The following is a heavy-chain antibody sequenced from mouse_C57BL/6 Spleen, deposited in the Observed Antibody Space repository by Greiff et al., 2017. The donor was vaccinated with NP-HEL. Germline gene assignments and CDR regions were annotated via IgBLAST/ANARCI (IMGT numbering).Heavy chain of an antibody. J-gene: IGHJ3*01. CDR2: IHPNSGST. Sequence: QVQLQQPGAELVKPGASVKLSCKASGYTFTSYWMHWVKQRPGQGLEWIGMIHPNSGSTNYNEKLKSKATLTVDKSSSTAYMQRSSLTSEDSAVYYCARPSDSSGYAWFAYWGQGTLVTVSA. CDR1: GYTFTSYW. V-gene: IGHV1-64*01. D-gene: IGHD3-2*02. CDR3: ARPSDSSGYAWFAY.